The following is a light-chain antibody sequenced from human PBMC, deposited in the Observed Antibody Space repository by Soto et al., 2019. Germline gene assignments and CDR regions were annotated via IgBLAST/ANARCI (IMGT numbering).Light chain of an antibody. J-gene: IGKJ1*01. CDR2: WAS. CDR1: QSVLYGSNNKNY. V-gene: IGKV4-1*01. CDR3: QQYYSAPWT. Sequence: DIVMTQSPAALAVSLGERATINCKSSQSVLYGSNNKNYLAWYQQKPGQPPKLLIYWASTRESGVPDRFSGSGSETDFTLTISSLQAEDVAVYYCQQYYSAPWTFGQGTKVDIK.